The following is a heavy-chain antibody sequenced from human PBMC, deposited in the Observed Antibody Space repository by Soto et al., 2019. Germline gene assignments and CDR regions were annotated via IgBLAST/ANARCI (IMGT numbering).Heavy chain of an antibody. CDR3: XKDXDYGDSYPFDC. Sequence: EVQLLEAGGGFVQPGGSLRLSCAASGFTFSDYGMSWVRQAPGKGLEWVSAIIGPGDKTYYADSVKGRFTISRDNSKXXXXXXXXXXXXXXXXXXXXXKDXDYGDSYPFDCWGQGTLVTVSS. J-gene: IGHJ4*02. CDR2: IIGPGDKT. D-gene: IGHD4-17*01. V-gene: IGHV3-23*01. CDR1: GFTFSDYG.